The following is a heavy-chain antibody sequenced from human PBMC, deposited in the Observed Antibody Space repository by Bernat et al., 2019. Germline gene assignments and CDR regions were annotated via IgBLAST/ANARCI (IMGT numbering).Heavy chain of an antibody. D-gene: IGHD3-3*01. J-gene: IGHJ4*02. CDR3: AKGEVFGVVIN. CDR2: ISYDGSNK. CDR1: GFTFSSYG. V-gene: IGHV3-30*18. Sequence: QVQLVESGGGVVQPGRSLRLSCAASGFTFSSYGMHWVRQAPGKGLEWVAVISYDGSNKYYADSVKGRFTISRDNSKNTLYLQMNSLRAEDTAVYYCAKGEVFGVVINWGQGTLVTVPS.